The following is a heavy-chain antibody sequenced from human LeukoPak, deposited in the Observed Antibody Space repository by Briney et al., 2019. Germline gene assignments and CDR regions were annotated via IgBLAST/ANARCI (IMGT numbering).Heavy chain of an antibody. CDR3: GRLVVRGYFDY. CDR2: IYHSGSP. CDR1: GYSISSGYY. Sequence: SETLSLTCAVSGYSISSGYYWGWIRQPPGKGLEWIGSIYHSGSPYYNPSLKSRVTISVGTSKNQFSLKVSSVTGADTAVYYCGRLVVRGYFDYWGQGTLVTVSS. D-gene: IGHD3-10*01. J-gene: IGHJ4*02. V-gene: IGHV4-38-2*01.